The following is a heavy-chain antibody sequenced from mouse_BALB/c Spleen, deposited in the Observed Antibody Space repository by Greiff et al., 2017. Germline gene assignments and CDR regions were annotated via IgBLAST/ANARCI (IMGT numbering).Heavy chain of an antibody. D-gene: IGHD2-3*01. V-gene: IGHV5-6-5*01. CDR2: ISSGGST. Sequence: EVKLVESGGGLVKPGGSLKLSCAASGFTFSSYAMSWVRQTPEKRLEWVASISSGGSTYYPDSVKGRFTISRDNARNILYLQMSSLRSEDTAMYYCARGEKDGYWAMDYWGQGTSVTVSS. CDR1: GFTFSSYA. J-gene: IGHJ4*01. CDR3: ARGEKDGYWAMDY.